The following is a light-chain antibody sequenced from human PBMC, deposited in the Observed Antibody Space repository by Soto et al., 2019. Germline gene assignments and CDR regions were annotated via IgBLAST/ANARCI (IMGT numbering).Light chain of an antibody. CDR3: CSYAGSYTFWV. CDR2: DVN. V-gene: IGLV2-11*01. CDR1: SSDVGGYNY. Sequence: QSVLTQPRSVSGSPGQSVTISCTGTSSDVGGYNYVSWYQQYPGKAPNLIIYDVNVRPSGVPDRFSGSKSGNTASLTISVLQAEDEADYYCCSYAGSYTFWVFGGGTKLTVL. J-gene: IGLJ3*02.